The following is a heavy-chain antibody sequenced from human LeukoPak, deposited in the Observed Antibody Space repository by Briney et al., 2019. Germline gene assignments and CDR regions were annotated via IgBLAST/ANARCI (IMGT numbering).Heavy chain of an antibody. Sequence: GSLRLSCTGTGFTFSSHGMHWVRQAPGKGLEWLSFIRYNATNKYYADSVKGRFTISRDNSRNILYLQLSSLRPEDTAVNYCAITVTTTDYWGQGTLVTVSS. D-gene: IGHD4-11*01. V-gene: IGHV3-30*02. CDR1: GFTFSSHG. CDR2: IRYNATNK. J-gene: IGHJ4*02. CDR3: AITVTTTDY.